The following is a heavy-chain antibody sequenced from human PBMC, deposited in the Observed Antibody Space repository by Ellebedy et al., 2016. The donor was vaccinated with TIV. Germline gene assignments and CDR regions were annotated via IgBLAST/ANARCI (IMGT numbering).Heavy chain of an antibody. D-gene: IGHD5-12*01. CDR3: ARVRQGSGGYNF. CDR2: ICSSVTTL. J-gene: IGHJ4*02. Sequence: PGGSLRLSCAASGFTSSDYYMSRIRQAPGKGLDWIAYICSSVTTLYYADSVKGRFTISRDNAKNSLYLQMNSLRVEDTAMYYCARVRQGSGGYNFWGKGTLVTVSS. CDR1: GFTSSDYY. V-gene: IGHV3-11*01.